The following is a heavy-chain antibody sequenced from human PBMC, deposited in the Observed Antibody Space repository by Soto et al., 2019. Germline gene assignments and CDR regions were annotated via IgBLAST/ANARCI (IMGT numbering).Heavy chain of an antibody. CDR2: ISYDGSNK. D-gene: IGHD3-9*01. CDR3: AKDMGDEILTGYYCESPSCWGMDV. V-gene: IGHV3-30*18. CDR1: GFTFSSYG. J-gene: IGHJ6*02. Sequence: QVQLVESGGGVVQPGRSLRLSCAASGFTFSSYGMHWVRQAPGKGLEWVAVISYDGSNKYYADSVKGRFTISRDNSKNTLYLQMNSLRADDTSLYYCAKDMGDEILTGYYCESPSCWGMDVWGQGTTVTVSS.